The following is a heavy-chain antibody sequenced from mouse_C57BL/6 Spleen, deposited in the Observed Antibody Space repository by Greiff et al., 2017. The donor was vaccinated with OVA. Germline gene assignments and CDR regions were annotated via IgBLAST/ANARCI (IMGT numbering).Heavy chain of an antibody. J-gene: IGHJ4*01. CDR3: AEGTTVVATGGAMDY. D-gene: IGHD1-1*01. CDR1: GFSLTSYG. CDR2: IWRGGST. V-gene: IGHV2-5*01. Sequence: QVQLQQSGPGLVQPSQSLSITCTVSGFSLTSYGVHWVRQSPGKGLEWLGVIWRGGSTDYNAAFMSRLSITKDNSKSHAFCKMNSLQADDTAIDYCAEGTTVVATGGAMDYWGQGTSVTVSS.